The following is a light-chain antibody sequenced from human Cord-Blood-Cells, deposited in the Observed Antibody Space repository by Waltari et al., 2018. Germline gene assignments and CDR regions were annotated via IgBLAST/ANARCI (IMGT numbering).Light chain of an antibody. Sequence: DIQMTQSPSSLSASVGDRVTITCRASQGISNSLAWYQQKPGKAPKLLLYAASILESGVPSRFSGSGSGTDYTLTISSLQPEDFATYYCQQYYSTPPYTVGQGTKLEIK. CDR2: AAS. V-gene: IGKV1-NL1*01. J-gene: IGKJ2*01. CDR1: QGISNS. CDR3: QQYYSTPPYT.